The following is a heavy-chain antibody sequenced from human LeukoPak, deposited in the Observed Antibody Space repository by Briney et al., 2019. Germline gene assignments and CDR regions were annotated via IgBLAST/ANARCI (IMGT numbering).Heavy chain of an antibody. CDR1: GFTVTSNY. Sequence: GGSLRLSCAASGFTVTSNYMSWVRQAPGTGLECVSILYSGDNTYYADSVKGRSTISRDNSKNTLYLQMKSLRAEDTAVYYCAKEPTPLPRSGSYFGYWGQGTLVTVSS. V-gene: IGHV3-66*01. CDR3: AKEPTPLPRSGSYFGY. D-gene: IGHD1-26*01. J-gene: IGHJ4*02. CDR2: LYSGDNT.